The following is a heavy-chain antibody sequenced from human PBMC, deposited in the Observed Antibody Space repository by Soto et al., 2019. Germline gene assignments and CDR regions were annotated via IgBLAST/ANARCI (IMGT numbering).Heavy chain of an antibody. CDR3: ARDIVVVPAAMGDYYYYYYGMDV. CDR2: IWYDGSNK. V-gene: IGHV3-33*01. D-gene: IGHD2-2*01. Sequence: VGSLRLSCAASGFTFSSYGMHWVRQAPGKGLEWVAVIWYDGSNKYYADSVKGRFTISRDNSKNTLYLQMNSLRAEDTAVYYCARDIVVVPAAMGDYYYYYYGMDVWGQGTTVTVS. CDR1: GFTFSSYG. J-gene: IGHJ6*02.